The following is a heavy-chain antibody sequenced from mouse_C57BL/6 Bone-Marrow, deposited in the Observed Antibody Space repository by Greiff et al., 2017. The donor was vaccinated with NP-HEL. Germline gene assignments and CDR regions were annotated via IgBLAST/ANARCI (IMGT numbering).Heavy chain of an antibody. Sequence: EVKLMESGGGLVKPGGSLKLSCAASGFTFSSYAMSWVRQTPEKRLEWVATISDGGSYTYYPDNVKGRFTISRDNAKNNLYLQMSHLKSEDTAMYYCARGRQLRGWFAYWGQGTLVTVSA. CDR2: ISDGGSYT. J-gene: IGHJ3*01. CDR1: GFTFSSYA. CDR3: ARGRQLRGWFAY. V-gene: IGHV5-4*03. D-gene: IGHD3-2*02.